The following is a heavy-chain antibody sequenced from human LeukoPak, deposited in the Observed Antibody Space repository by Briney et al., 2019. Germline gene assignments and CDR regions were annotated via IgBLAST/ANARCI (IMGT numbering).Heavy chain of an antibody. J-gene: IGHJ6*03. CDR2: ISSSGSTI. CDR3: ARDCMVVAAAAPYYMDV. CDR1: GFTFSDYY. D-gene: IGHD2-2*01. V-gene: IGHV3-11*04. Sequence: GGSLRLSCAASGFTFSDYYMSWIRQAPGKGLEWVPYISSSGSTIYYADSVKGRFTISRDNAKNSLYLQMNSLRAEDTAVYYCARDCMVVAAAAPYYMDVWGKGTTVTVSS.